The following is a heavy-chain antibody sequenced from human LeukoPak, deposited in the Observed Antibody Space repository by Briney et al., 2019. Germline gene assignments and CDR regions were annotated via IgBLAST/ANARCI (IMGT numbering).Heavy chain of an antibody. CDR1: GFTFSSYW. CDR2: IKQDGSEK. V-gene: IGHV3-7*01. J-gene: IGHJ3*02. CDR3: ATCTRESDDGFDI. D-gene: IGHD2-8*01. Sequence: PGGSLRLSCAVSGFTFSSYWMSWVRQAPGKGLEWVANIKQDGSEKYYVDSVKGRFTMSRDNAKNSLYLQLNSLRAEDTAVYYCATCTRESDDGFDIWGQGTRVTVSS.